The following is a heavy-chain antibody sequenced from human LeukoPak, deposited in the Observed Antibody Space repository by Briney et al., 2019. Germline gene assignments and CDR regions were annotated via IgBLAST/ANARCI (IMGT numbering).Heavy chain of an antibody. CDR3: ARVYYDSSGSELGGGYYFDY. V-gene: IGHV4-34*01. D-gene: IGHD3-22*01. CDR2: INHSGST. J-gene: IGHJ4*02. Sequence: SETLSLTCAVYGGSFSGYSWSWIRQPPGKGLEWIGEINHSGSTNYNPSLKSRVTISVDTSKNQFSLKLSSVTAADTAVYYCARVYYDSSGSELGGGYYFDYWGQGTLVTVSS. CDR1: GGSFSGYS.